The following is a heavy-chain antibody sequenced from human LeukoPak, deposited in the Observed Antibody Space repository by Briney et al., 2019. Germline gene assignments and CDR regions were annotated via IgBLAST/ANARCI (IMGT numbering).Heavy chain of an antibody. CDR2: ISAYNGNT. Sequence: ASVKVSCKASVYTFTSYGISWVRQAPGQGLEWMGWISAYNGNTNYAQKLQGRVTMTTDTSTSTAYMELRSLRSDDTAVYYCARVRSAVRYVYYFDYWGQGTLVTVSS. CDR1: VYTFTSYG. CDR3: ARVRSAVRYVYYFDY. J-gene: IGHJ4*02. V-gene: IGHV1-18*01. D-gene: IGHD6-13*01.